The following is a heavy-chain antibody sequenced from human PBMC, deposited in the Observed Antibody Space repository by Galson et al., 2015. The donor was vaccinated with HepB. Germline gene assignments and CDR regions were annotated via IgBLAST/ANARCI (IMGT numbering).Heavy chain of an antibody. CDR2: ISSSGRTN. D-gene: IGHD2-21*01. CDR3: ARVPDTLGDKRYYGMDV. CDR1: GFAFSGYS. V-gene: IGHV3-48*01. Sequence: SLRLSCAASGFAFSGYSMNWVRQGPGKGLEWISYISSSGRTNNSADSVKGRFTISRDNAKDSLYLQMNSLRAEDTAVYYCARVPDTLGDKRYYGMDVWGQGTTVTVSS. J-gene: IGHJ6*02.